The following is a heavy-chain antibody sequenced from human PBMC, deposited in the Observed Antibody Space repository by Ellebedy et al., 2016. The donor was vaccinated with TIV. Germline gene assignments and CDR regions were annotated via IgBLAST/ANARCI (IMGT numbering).Heavy chain of an antibody. V-gene: IGHV4-4*07. J-gene: IGHJ4*02. Sequence: MPSETLSLTCSVSGGSTTTYFLSWIRQPAWKGLEWIGRIYSTGSTGGTNYSPSLKSRISMSVARSKNQLSLKLNSVTAADTAVYFCARDGVYASGWYSDYWGQGTQVAVSA. CDR3: ARDGVYASGWYSDY. D-gene: IGHD6-19*01. CDR1: GGSTTTYF. CDR2: IYSTGSTGGT.